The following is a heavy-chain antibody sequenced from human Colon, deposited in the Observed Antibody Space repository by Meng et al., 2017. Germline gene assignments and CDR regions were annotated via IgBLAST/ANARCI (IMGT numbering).Heavy chain of an antibody. J-gene: IGHJ4*02. CDR2: INHSGST. V-gene: IGHV4-34*01. CDR1: GGSFSGYY. Sequence: QGQLQQGGAGLLKPSETLSLTCAVYGGSFSGYYWSWIRQPPGKGLEWIGEINHSGSTNYNPSLKSRVTISVDTSKNQFSLKLSSVTAADTAVYYCARGLFDYWGQGTLVTVSS. CDR3: ARGLFDY.